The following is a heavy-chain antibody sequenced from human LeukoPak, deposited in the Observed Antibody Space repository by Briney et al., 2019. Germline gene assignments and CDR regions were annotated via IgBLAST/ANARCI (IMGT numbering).Heavy chain of an antibody. CDR1: GGSFSGYY. V-gene: IGHV4-34*01. CDR2: INHSGST. CDR3: ARAKILLSNYYYYMDV. Sequence: IPSETLSLTCAVYGGSFSGYYWSWIRQPPGKGLEWIGEINHSGSTTYNPSLKSRVTISVDTSKNQFSLKLSSVTAADTAVYYCARAKILLSNYYYYMDVWGKGTTVTVSS. J-gene: IGHJ6*03. D-gene: IGHD2/OR15-2a*01.